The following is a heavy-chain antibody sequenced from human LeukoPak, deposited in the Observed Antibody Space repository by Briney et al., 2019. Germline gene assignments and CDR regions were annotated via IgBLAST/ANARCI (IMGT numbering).Heavy chain of an antibody. CDR1: GGSISSHY. J-gene: IGHJ6*03. CDR3: ARNIAALRGYYYYMDV. Sequence: SETLSLTCTVSGGSISSHYWSWTRQPPEKGLEWIGYIYYSGSTNYNPSLKSRVTISVDTSKNQFSLKLSSVTAADTAVYYCARNIAALRGYYYYMDVWGKGTTVTVSS. D-gene: IGHD6-6*01. CDR2: IYYSGST. V-gene: IGHV4-59*11.